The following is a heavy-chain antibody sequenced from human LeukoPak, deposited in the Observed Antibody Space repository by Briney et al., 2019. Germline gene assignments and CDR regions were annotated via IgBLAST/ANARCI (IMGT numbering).Heavy chain of an antibody. CDR3: ARSRRVSNWFDP. CDR1: GGSISSYY. CDR2: IYYSGST. J-gene: IGHJ5*02. Sequence: SETLSLTCTVSGGSISSYYWSWIRQPPGKGLEWIGYIYYSGSTNYNPYLKSRVTISVDTSKNQFSLKLSSVTAADTAVYYCARSRRVSNWFDPWGQGTLVTVSS. V-gene: IGHV4-59*01.